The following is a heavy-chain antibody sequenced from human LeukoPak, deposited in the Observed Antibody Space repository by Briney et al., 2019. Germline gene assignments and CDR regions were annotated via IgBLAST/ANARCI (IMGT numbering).Heavy chain of an antibody. CDR2: ISWNSGSI. CDR1: GFTFDDYA. V-gene: IGHV3-9*01. CDR3: AKDPSLGY. Sequence: GGSLRLSCAASGFTFDDYAMHWVRQAPGKGLEWVSGISWNSGSIGYADSVKGRFTISRDNAKNSLYLQMNSLRAEDTAVYYCAKDPSLGYWGQGILVTVSS. J-gene: IGHJ4*02. D-gene: IGHD7-27*01.